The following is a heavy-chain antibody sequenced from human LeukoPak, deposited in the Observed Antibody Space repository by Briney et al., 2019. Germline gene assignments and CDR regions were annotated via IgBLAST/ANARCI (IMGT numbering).Heavy chain of an antibody. CDR2: IFSTGNT. Sequence: PSETLSLTCTVSDDSISTYYWSWIRQPPGKGLEWIGYIFSTGNTNYTPSLKSRVTMSLETSKRQFYLRLDSVTAADTAMYYCVRHRFGEPHLKDWGLGTLVTVSS. CDR1: DDSISTYY. D-gene: IGHD3-10*01. J-gene: IGHJ4*02. CDR3: VRHRFGEPHLKD. V-gene: IGHV4-59*08.